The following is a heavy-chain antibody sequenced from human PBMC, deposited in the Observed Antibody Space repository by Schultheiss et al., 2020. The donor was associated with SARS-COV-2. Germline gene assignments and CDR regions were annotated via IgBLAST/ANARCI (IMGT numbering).Heavy chain of an antibody. CDR2: ISSSSSYI. Sequence: GESLKISCAASGFTFSSYEMNWVRQAPGKGLEWVSYISSSSSYIYYADSVKGRFTISRDNAKNSLYLQMNSLKTEDTAVYYCTTDLPTVTTGALFDYWGQGTLVTVSS. V-gene: IGHV3-21*05. J-gene: IGHJ4*02. CDR3: TTDLPTVTTGALFDY. CDR1: GFTFSSYE. D-gene: IGHD4-17*01.